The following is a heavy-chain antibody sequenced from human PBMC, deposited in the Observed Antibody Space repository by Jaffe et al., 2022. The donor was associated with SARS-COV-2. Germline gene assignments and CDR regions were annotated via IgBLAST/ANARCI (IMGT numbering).Heavy chain of an antibody. CDR2: IYPGDSDT. CDR3: ARDGLVRYFDRTAFDI. V-gene: IGHV5-51*01. CDR1: GYSFTSYW. J-gene: IGHJ3*02. Sequence: EVQLVQSGAEVKKPGESLKISCKGSGYSFTSYWIGWVRQMPGKGLEWMGIIYPGDSDTRYSPSFQGQVTISADKSISTAYLQWSSLKASDTAMYYCARDGLVRYFDRTAFDIWGQGTMVTVSS. D-gene: IGHD3-9*01.